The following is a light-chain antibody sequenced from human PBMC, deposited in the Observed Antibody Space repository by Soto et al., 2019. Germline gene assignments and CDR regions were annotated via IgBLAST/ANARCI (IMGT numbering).Light chain of an antibody. CDR3: QQRSNWPIT. CDR1: QSVSSN. Sequence: EMTMTHCPGTLSLSPGERSTLSLRASQSVSSNLAWYQKKPGQAPRLLIYGASNRAIGIPARFSGSGSGTDFILTISSLEPEDFAVYYCQQRSNWPITFGQGTRL. CDR2: GAS. J-gene: IGKJ5*01. V-gene: IGKV3-11*01.